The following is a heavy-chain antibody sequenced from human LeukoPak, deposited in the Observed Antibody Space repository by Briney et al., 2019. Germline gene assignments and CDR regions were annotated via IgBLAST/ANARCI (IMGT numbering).Heavy chain of an antibody. Sequence: GGSLRLPCVGAGFTFSSYSMNWVRQAPGKGLEWVSYISGTSNTIYYADSVKGRFTVSRDNAENTLYLQMKSLRAEDTALYYCAKDTRDILTGYYNTAFDYWGQGTLVTVSS. CDR3: AKDTRDILTGYYNTAFDY. D-gene: IGHD3-9*01. CDR2: ISGTSNTI. J-gene: IGHJ4*02. V-gene: IGHV3-48*04. CDR1: GFTFSSYS.